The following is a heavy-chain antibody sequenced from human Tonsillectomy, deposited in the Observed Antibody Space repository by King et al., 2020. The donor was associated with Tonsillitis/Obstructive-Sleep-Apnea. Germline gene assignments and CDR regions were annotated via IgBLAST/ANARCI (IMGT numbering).Heavy chain of an antibody. CDR1: GFTFSTYT. D-gene: IGHD3-3*01. Sequence: VQLQESGGGLVKPGGSLRLSCAASGFTFSTYTMVWVRQAPGKGLEWVSCISDSGTYIYYAHSVKGRFTISRDNAKNSLYLQMNSLRAEDTAVYYCARADVLQFLECLIPPFDYWGQGILVTVSS. V-gene: IGHV3-21*01. CDR2: ISDSGTYI. J-gene: IGHJ4*02. CDR3: ARADVLQFLECLIPPFDY.